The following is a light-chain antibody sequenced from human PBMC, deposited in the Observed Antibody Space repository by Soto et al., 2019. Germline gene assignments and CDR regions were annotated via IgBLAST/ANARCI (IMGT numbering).Light chain of an antibody. CDR1: QSVGRNY. CDR3: QQYASSPRT. Sequence: EIVLTPSPGTLSVSPGERATLSCRASQSVGRNYLAGYQQKPGQAPRLLIYGASSRATGIPERFSGSGSGTDFTLTISRREPEDFAVYNCQQYASSPRTFGGGTKVETK. CDR2: GAS. V-gene: IGKV3-20*01. J-gene: IGKJ4*01.